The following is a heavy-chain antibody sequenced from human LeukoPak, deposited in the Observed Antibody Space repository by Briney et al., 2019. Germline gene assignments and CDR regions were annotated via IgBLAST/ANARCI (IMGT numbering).Heavy chain of an antibody. J-gene: IGHJ4*02. V-gene: IGHV1-8*01. CDR2: MNPNSGNT. Sequence: ASVKVSCKASGYTFTSYDINWVRQATGQGLEWMGWMNPNSGNTGYAQKFQGRVTMTRSTSISTAYMELSSLRSEDTAVYYCARGAVNTYYDFWSGYYPRYFDYWGQGTLVTVSS. CDR1: GYTFTSYD. D-gene: IGHD3-3*01. CDR3: ARGAVNTYYDFWSGYYPRYFDY.